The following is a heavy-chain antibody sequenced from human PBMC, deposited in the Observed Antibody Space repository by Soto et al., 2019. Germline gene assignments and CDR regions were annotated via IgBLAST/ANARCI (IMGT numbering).Heavy chain of an antibody. D-gene: IGHD7-27*01. CDR3: ARGPSGDKVDS. CDR1: CGSISTVDYW. CDR2: IYDGGRT. V-gene: IGHV4-30-4*01. J-gene: IGHJ4*02. Sequence: QVQLQESGPGLVKPSQTLSLTCTVSCGSISTVDYWWSWIRQSPDMGLEWIGHIYDGGRTYNNPSLESRVTMSVDTSKSQLSLTLSSVSAADTAVYYCARGPSGDKVDSWGQGTLVTVSS.